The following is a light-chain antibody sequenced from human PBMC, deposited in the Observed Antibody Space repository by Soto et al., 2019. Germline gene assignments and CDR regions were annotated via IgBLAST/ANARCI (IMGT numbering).Light chain of an antibody. CDR2: EVS. J-gene: IGLJ2*01. CDR1: SSDVGDYNY. CDR3: SSYAGKGV. Sequence: QSVLTQPPSGSGYPGQSVTISCTGTSSDVGDYNYVSWYQQHPGKAPKLMIYEVSKRPSGVPDRFSGSKSGNTASLTVSGLQAEDEADYYCSSYAGKGVFGGGTKLTVL. V-gene: IGLV2-8*01.